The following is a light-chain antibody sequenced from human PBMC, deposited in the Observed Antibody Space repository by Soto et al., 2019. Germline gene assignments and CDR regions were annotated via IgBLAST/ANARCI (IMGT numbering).Light chain of an antibody. J-gene: IGKJ2*01. CDR3: QQYGISPMYT. V-gene: IGKV3-20*01. Sequence: EIVLTQSPGTLSLSPGERATLSCRASQSVSSSYLAWYQQTPGQAPRLLIYGVSSRATGIPDRFSGSGSGTDFTLTISRLEPEDFAVYYCQQYGISPMYTFGQGTNLEIK. CDR1: QSVSSSY. CDR2: GVS.